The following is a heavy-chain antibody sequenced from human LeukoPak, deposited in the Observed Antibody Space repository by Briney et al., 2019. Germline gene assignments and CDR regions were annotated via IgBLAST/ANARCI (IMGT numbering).Heavy chain of an antibody. Sequence: PGGSLRLSCAASGFTFSSYAMHWVRQAPGKGLEWVAVISYDGSNKYYADSVKGRFTISRDNSKNTLYLQMNSLRAEDTAVYYCARDYCSGGSCYSGRLSFDYWGQGTLVTVSS. J-gene: IGHJ4*02. CDR3: ARDYCSGGSCYSGRLSFDY. V-gene: IGHV3-30-3*01. CDR1: GFTFSSYA. D-gene: IGHD2-15*01. CDR2: ISYDGSNK.